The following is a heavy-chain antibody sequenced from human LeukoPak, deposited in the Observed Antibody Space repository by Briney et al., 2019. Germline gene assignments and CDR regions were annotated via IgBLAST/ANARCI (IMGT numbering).Heavy chain of an antibody. CDR1: GFTFSAYE. V-gene: IGHV3-48*03. D-gene: IGHD2-21*02. J-gene: IGHJ4*02. CDR3: ARERLSCGGDCPDY. Sequence: PGESLRLSCAVSGFTFSAYEMNWVRQAPGKGPEWVSYITSSGTTIYYADSVKGRLTTSRDNAKNSLYLQMNSLRAEDTAVYYCARERLSCGGDCPDYWGQGTLVTVSS. CDR2: ITSSGTTI.